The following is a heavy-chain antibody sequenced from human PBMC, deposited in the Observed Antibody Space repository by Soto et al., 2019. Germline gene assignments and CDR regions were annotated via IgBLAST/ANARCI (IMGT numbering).Heavy chain of an antibody. CDR3: TRPTCDGGNCYFAH. CDR1: GFTFNTYE. J-gene: IGHJ5*02. V-gene: IGHV3-30-3*01. D-gene: IGHD2-21*01. Sequence: GGSLRLSCAASGFTFNTYEMHWVRQAPGKGLEWVAVIMYDGNTEYYADSVKGRFTLSRDNSKNILSVQMNSLRAEDTAVYYCTRPTCDGGNCYFAHWGRGTLVTVSS. CDR2: IMYDGNTE.